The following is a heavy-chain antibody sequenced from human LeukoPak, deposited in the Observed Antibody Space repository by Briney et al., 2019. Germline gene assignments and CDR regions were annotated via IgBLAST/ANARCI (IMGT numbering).Heavy chain of an antibody. V-gene: IGHV3-11*01. CDR1: GFTFSDYY. D-gene: IGHD4-11*01. CDR3: ARTTVTIQFDY. J-gene: IGHJ4*02. Sequence: GGSLRLSCAASGFTFSDYYMSWIRQAPGKRLKWVSYISSSGSTIYYADSVKGRFTISRDNAKNSLYLQMNSLRAEDTAVYYCARTTVTIQFDYWGQGTLVTVSS. CDR2: ISSSGSTI.